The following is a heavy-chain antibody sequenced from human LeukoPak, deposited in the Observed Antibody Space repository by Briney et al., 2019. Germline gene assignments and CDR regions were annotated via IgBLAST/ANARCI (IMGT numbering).Heavy chain of an antibody. CDR1: GYTFTSYY. V-gene: IGHV1-46*01. CDR3: AREGRITIFGVVTPNFDY. CDR2: INPSGGST. D-gene: IGHD3-3*01. Sequence: ASVKVSCKASGYTFTSYYMHWVRQAPGQGLEWMGIINPSGGSTSYAQKFQGRVTMTRDTSTSTVYMELSSLRPEDTAVYYCAREGRITIFGVVTPNFDYWGQGTLVTVSS. J-gene: IGHJ4*02.